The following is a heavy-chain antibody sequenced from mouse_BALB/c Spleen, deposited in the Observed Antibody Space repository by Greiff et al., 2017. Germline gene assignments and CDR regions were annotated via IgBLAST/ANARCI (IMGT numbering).Heavy chain of an antibody. CDR3: ARGNLAY. CDR1: GYTFTDYN. V-gene: IGHV1S29*02. Sequence: EVKVVESGPELVKPGASVKISCKASGYTFTDYNMHWVKQSHGKSLEWIGYIYPYNGGTGYNQKFKSKATLTVDNSSSTAYMELRSLTSEDSAVYYCARGNLAYWGQGTLVTVSA. J-gene: IGHJ3*01. CDR2: IYPYNGGT.